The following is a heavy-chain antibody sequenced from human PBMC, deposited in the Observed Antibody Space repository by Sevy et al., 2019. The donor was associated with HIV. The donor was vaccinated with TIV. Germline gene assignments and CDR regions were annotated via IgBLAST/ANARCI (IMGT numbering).Heavy chain of an antibody. J-gene: IGHJ4*02. V-gene: IGHV4-4*02. CDR3: ASFIAARPPYYFDY. CDR2: IYHSGST. D-gene: IGHD6-6*01. Sequence: SETLSLTCAVSGGSISSSNWWSWVRQPPGKGLEWIGEIYHSGSTNYNPSLKSRVTISVDKSKNQFSLKLSSVTAADMAVYYCASFIAARPPYYFDYWGQGTLVTVSS. CDR1: GGSISSSNW.